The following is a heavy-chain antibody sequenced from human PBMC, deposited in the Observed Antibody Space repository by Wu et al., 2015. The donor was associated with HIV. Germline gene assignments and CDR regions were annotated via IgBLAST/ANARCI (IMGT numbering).Heavy chain of an antibody. D-gene: IGHD3-10*01. CDR2: FIPLVGTA. J-gene: IGHJ6*02. CDR1: GDSLSNYA. CDR3: ARPYGSEDSYGMDV. V-gene: IGHV1-69*11. Sequence: QLVQSGAEVKKPGSSVKVSCKTSGDSLSNYAISWVRQAPGQGLEWMARFIPLVGTAIYAQNFQGRVTITVDESTGTAYMELINLRSEDTAVYYCARPYGSEDSYGMDVWGQGTTVTVSS.